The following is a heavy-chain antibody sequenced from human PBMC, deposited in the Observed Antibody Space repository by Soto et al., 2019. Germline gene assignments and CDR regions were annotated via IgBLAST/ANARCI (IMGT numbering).Heavy chain of an antibody. CDR1: GGSISSSNW. CDR2: IYHSGST. D-gene: IGHD3-9*01. CDR3: ARMYYDILTGYYFLARIDS. V-gene: IGHV4-4*02. J-gene: IGHJ4*02. Sequence: QVQMQESGPGLVKSSGTLSLTCAVSGGSISSSNWWSWVRQPPGKGLEWIGEIYHSGSTNYNPSLKGRVTISVDTSKNQFALKLSSVTAADTAVYYCARMYYDILTGYYFLARIDSWGQGTLVTVSS.